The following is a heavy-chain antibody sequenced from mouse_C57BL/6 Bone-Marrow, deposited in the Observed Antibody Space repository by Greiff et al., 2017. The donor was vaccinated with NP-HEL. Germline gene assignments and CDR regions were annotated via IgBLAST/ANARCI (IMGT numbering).Heavy chain of an antibody. Sequence: QVQLQQSGAELVRPGASVTLSCKASGYTFTDYEMHWVKQTPVHGLEWIGAIDPETGGTAYIQKFKGKVILTADKSSSTAYMELRSLTSEDSAVYYCTRFGTTVASYFDYWGQGTTLTVSS. CDR3: TRFGTTVASYFDY. V-gene: IGHV1-15*01. D-gene: IGHD1-1*01. J-gene: IGHJ2*01. CDR2: IDPETGGT. CDR1: GYTFTDYE.